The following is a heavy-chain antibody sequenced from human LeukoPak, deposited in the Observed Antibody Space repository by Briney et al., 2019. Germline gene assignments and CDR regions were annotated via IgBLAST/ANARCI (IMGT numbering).Heavy chain of an antibody. J-gene: IGHJ4*02. V-gene: IGHV3-21*01. Sequence: PGGSLRLSCAASGFTFSSYSMNWVRQAPGKGLEWVSSISSSSSYIYYADSVKGRFTISRDNAKNSLYLQMNSLRAEDTAVYYCARDHGYSGYVLAKVDYWGQGTLVTVSS. CDR1: GFTFSSYS. D-gene: IGHD5-12*01. CDR3: ARDHGYSGYVLAKVDY. CDR2: ISSSSSYI.